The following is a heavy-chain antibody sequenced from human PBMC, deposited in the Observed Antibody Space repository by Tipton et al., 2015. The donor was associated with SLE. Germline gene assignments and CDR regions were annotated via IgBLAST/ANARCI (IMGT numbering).Heavy chain of an antibody. Sequence: GSLRLSCAASGFTFSTYSMHWVRQAPGKGLEWVSSISSSGGDIYYADSVKGRFTISRDNAKNSLYLQMDSLRTEDTAVYYCARDTFASGNRGYFEYWGQGTLVTVSS. V-gene: IGHV3-21*01. CDR2: ISSSGGDI. CDR3: ARDTFASGNRGYFEY. J-gene: IGHJ4*02. D-gene: IGHD1-14*01. CDR1: GFTFSTYS.